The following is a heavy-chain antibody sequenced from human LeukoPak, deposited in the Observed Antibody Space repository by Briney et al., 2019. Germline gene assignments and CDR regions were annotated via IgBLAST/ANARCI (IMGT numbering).Heavy chain of an antibody. D-gene: IGHD2-2*03. V-gene: IGHV3-21*01. CDR3: TMDLTYYYDMAD. CDR2: ISSTSTYI. J-gene: IGHJ6*03. CDR1: GFTFSTYT. Sequence: GGSLRLSFAASGFTFSTYTMNWVRQAPGKGLEWVSSISSTSTYIYYADSVKGRFTISRDNAKNSLSLQMHSLRVEDTAVYYCTMDLTYYYDMADWGNGTTVTISS.